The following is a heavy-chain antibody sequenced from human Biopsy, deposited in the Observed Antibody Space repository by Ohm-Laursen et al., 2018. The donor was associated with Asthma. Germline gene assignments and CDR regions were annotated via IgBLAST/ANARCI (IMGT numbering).Heavy chain of an antibody. CDR2: KYNRGST. Sequence: SETLSLTCTVTGGSISSGDYYWVWIRQPPGKGLEWIGYKYNRGSTHYNPSLKSRVILSVDTSKNQFSLNLSSATAADTAVYFCARASTAHFYYEMDVWGQGTTVTVSS. CDR3: ARASTAHFYYEMDV. J-gene: IGHJ6*02. V-gene: IGHV4-30-4*01. CDR1: GGSISSGDYY. D-gene: IGHD5/OR15-5a*01.